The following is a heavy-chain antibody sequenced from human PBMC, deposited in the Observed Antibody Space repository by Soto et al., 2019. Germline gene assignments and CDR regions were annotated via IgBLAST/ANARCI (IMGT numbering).Heavy chain of an antibody. Sequence: PGEALRLSRGGSGVIFSTCCMHGGRQAPGKGLEWVALISYDGSNKYYADSVKGRVTISRDNSKHTLYLQMNSLRAEDTAVYYCSKDLLDRLDVSTRGSTVPVSS. J-gene: IGHJ6*02. D-gene: IGHD3-16*02. V-gene: IGHV3-30*18. CDR1: GVIFSTCC. CDR2: ISYDGSNK. CDR3: SKDLLDRLDV.